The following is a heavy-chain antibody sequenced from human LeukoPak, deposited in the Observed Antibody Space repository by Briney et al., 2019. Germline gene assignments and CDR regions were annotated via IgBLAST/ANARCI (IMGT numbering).Heavy chain of an antibody. Sequence: PSETLSLTCTVSGGSISSSSYCWGWIRQPPGKGLEWIGSIYYSGSTYYNPSLKSRVTISVDTSKNQFSLKLSSVTAADTAVYYGARDVLLWFGELLRYFDHWGQGTLVTVSS. V-gene: IGHV4-39*01. CDR1: GGSISSSSYC. CDR3: ARDVLLWFGELLRYFDH. CDR2: IYYSGST. J-gene: IGHJ4*02. D-gene: IGHD3-10*01.